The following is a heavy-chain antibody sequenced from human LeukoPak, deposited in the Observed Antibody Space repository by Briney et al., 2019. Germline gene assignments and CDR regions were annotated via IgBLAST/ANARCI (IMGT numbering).Heavy chain of an antibody. CDR2: ISSSSSYI. CDR1: GFTFSSYS. Sequence: PGGSLRLSCAASGFTFSSYSMNWVRQPPGKGLEWVSSISSSSSYIYYAESVKGRFTISRDNAKNSLYLQMNSLRAEDTAVYYCARMQTMIDYWGRGTLVTVSS. V-gene: IGHV3-21*01. CDR3: ARMQTMIDY. D-gene: IGHD3-22*01. J-gene: IGHJ4*02.